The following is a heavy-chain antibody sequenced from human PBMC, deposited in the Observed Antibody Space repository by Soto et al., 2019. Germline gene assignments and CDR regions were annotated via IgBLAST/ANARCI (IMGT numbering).Heavy chain of an antibody. CDR2: ISYDGSNK. CDR3: AKALGV. CDR1: GCTFSSYG. J-gene: IGHJ6*02. Sequence: QVQLVESGGGVVQPGRSLRLSCAASGCTFSSYGMHWVRQAPGKGLEWVAVISYDGSNKYYADSVKGRFTISRDNSKNTLYLQMNSLRAEDTAVYYCAKALGVWGQGTTVTVSS. V-gene: IGHV3-30*18.